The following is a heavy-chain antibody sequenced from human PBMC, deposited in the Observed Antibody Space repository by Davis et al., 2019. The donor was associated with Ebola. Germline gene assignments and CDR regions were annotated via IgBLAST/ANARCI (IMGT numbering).Heavy chain of an antibody. CDR2: IIPLFGTT. Sequence: SVKVSCKTFGYTFDQYAISWVRQAPGEGLEWMGGIIPLFGTTNYAQKFRGRVMITADKSTRIAYMELNSLTSEDTAVYYCARGPSVATAHYFDYWGQGTLVTVSS. J-gene: IGHJ4*02. D-gene: IGHD2-21*02. CDR1: GYTFDQYA. CDR3: ARGPSVATAHYFDY. V-gene: IGHV1-69*06.